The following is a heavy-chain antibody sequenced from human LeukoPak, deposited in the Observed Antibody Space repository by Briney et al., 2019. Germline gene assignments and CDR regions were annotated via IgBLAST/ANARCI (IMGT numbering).Heavy chain of an antibody. CDR1: GFTFSSYA. D-gene: IGHD3-22*01. J-gene: IGHJ4*02. V-gene: IGHV3-23*01. CDR2: ISGSGGST. Sequence: GGSLRLSCAASGFTFSSYAMSWVRQAPGKGLEWVSAISGSGGSTYYADSVKGRFTISRDNSKNTLYLQMNSLRAEDTAVYYCARDIRYYYDSSGYYLSYWGQGTLVTVSS. CDR3: ARDIRYYYDSSGYYLSY.